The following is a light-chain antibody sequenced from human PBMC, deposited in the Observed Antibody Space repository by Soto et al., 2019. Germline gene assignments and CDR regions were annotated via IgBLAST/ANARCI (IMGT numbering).Light chain of an antibody. Sequence: EIVLTQSPATLSVSPGEAVTLSCRASQSVSSSLAWYQQQPGRSPRLLIYGASTKATGIPARFSGSGSGTEFTLTISSLQSEDFAVYYGQQRSIWTFGKGTKVEIK. J-gene: IGKJ1*01. CDR1: QSVSSS. CDR2: GAS. CDR3: QQRSIWT. V-gene: IGKV3-15*01.